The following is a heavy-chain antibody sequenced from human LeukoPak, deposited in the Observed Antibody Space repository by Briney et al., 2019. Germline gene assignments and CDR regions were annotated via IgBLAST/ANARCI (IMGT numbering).Heavy chain of an antibody. CDR1: GGSFSGYY. V-gene: IGHV4-34*01. J-gene: IGHJ4*02. Sequence: TSETLSLTCAVYGGSFSGYYWSWIRQPPGKGLEWIGEINHSGSTNYNPSLKSRVTVSVDTPKNQFSLKLSSVTAADTAVYYCARGSGDFDYWGQGTLVTVSS. CDR2: INHSGST. D-gene: IGHD4-17*01. CDR3: ARGSGDFDY.